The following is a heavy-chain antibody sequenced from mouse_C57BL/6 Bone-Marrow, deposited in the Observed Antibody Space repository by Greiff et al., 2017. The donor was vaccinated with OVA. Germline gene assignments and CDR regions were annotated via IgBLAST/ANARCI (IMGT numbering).Heavy chain of an antibody. CDR2: IYPGGGDT. Sequence: VQLQQSGAELVRPGASVKLSCKASGYTFTSSGMSWVKQRTGQGLEWIGVIYPGGGDTYYNEKFKGKATLTADKSSSTAYMQLSSLTSEDSAVYFCAREGRECDFDCWGQGTTLTVSS. V-gene: IGHV1-81*01. J-gene: IGHJ2*01. CDR3: AREGRECDFDC. D-gene: IGHD3-3*01. CDR1: GYTFTSSG.